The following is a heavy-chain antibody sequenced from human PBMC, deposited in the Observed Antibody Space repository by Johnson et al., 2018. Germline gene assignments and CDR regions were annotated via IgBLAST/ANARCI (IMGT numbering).Heavy chain of an antibody. CDR2: ISSSGSST. J-gene: IGHJ6*03. V-gene: IGHV3-11*04. D-gene: IGHD5-12*01. Sequence: QVQLVESGGDLVKPGGSLRLSCAGSGFTLSDFYMSWVRQAPGKGLEWLSYISSSGSSTYYADSVKGRFTISRDNAKNSLYLQMNSLRAEDTAVYYCARDAATTFYYYYYMDVWGKGTTVTVSS. CDR1: GFTLSDFY. CDR3: ARDAATTFYYYYYMDV.